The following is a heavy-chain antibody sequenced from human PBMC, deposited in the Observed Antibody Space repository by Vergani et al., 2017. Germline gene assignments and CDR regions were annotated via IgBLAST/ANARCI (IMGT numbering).Heavy chain of an antibody. CDR3: ASPGLAVRGGYNWFDP. V-gene: IGHV3-21*01. D-gene: IGHD3-10*01. CDR1: GFTFSSYS. Sequence: EVQLVESGGGLVKPGGSLRLSCAASGFTFSSYSMNWVRQAPGKGLEWVSSISSSSSNIYYADSVKGRFTISRDNAKNSLYLQMNSLRAEDTAVYYCASPGLAVRGGYNWFDPWGQGTLVTVSS. J-gene: IGHJ5*02. CDR2: ISSSSSNI.